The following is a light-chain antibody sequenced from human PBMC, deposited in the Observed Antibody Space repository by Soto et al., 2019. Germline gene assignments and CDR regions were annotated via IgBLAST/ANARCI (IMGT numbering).Light chain of an antibody. V-gene: IGKV1-39*01. CDR2: AAS. CDR3: QQSYSTPLT. Sequence: DIQMTQSPSSLSASVGDRVTITCRASQSISSYLNWYQQKPGKAPKLLIYAASSLQSGVPSRFSGRGSWIDFTLTISSMQSEDFATYYCQQSYSTPLTFGGGTKVEIK. J-gene: IGKJ4*01. CDR1: QSISSY.